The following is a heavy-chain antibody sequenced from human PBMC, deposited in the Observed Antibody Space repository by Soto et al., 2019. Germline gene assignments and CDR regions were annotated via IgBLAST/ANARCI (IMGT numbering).Heavy chain of an antibody. V-gene: IGHV3-33*01. J-gene: IGHJ6*02. Sequence: PGGSLRLSCAASGFTFSNYGMHWVRQAPGKGLEWVAIIWHDGNNKYYADSVRGRFIISRDNSKNRLYLQMNSLRAEDTAVYYCAPDPVGASDSYGLDVWDQGTPVTVSS. CDR1: GFTFSNYG. D-gene: IGHD1-26*01. CDR2: IWHDGNNK. CDR3: APDPVGASDSYGLDV.